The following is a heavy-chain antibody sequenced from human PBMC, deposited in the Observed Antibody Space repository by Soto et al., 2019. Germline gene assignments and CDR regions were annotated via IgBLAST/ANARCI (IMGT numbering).Heavy chain of an antibody. V-gene: IGHV3-30*18. CDR3: AKDQGSSFHTFDS. CDR2: ISFDGSNE. CDR1: GFTFSNYG. Sequence: GGSLRVSCAASGFTFSNYGMHWVRQAAGKGLEWVAIISFDGSNEYYADSVKGRFTISRDNSKNTVYLQMNSLRAEDTAVYYCAKDQGSSFHTFDSWGQGTLVTVSS. D-gene: IGHD6-13*01. J-gene: IGHJ4*02.